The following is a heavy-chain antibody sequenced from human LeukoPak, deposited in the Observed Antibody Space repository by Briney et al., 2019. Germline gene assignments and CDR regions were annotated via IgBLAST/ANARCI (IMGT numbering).Heavy chain of an antibody. Sequence: GASVKVSCKASGYTFTSYGISWVRQAPGQGLEWMGWISTYNGNTNYAQKLQGRVTMTTDTSTSIAYMELRSLRSDDTAVYYCARVSLRYFDWLLLADANDGFDFWGQGTMVTVSS. CDR1: GYTFTSYG. V-gene: IGHV1-18*01. CDR3: ARVSLRYFDWLLLADANDGFDF. D-gene: IGHD3-9*01. J-gene: IGHJ3*01. CDR2: ISTYNGNT.